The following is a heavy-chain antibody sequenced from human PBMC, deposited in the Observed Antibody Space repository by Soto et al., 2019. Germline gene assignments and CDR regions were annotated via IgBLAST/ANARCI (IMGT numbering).Heavy chain of an antibody. J-gene: IGHJ5*02. CDR3: ARPAIGVAGTGWFDP. V-gene: IGHV4-39*01. Sequence: PSETLSLTCTVSCGSISTTYYYWGWIRQPPGKGLEWIGSIYYSGNTYYNPSLKSRVTISVDTSKNQFSLKLNSMTAADTAVYYCARPAIGVAGTGWFDPWGQGTLVTVSS. CDR1: CGSISTTYYY. CDR2: IYYSGNT. D-gene: IGHD6-19*01.